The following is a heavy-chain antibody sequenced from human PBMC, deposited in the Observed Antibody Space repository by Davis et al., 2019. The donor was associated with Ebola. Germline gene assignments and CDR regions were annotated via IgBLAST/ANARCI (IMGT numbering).Heavy chain of an antibody. CDR3: ARGGMLGYCSGGSCSRPRNWFDP. CDR2: ISAYNGNT. Sequence: ASVKVSCKASGGTFSSYAISWVRQAPGQGLEWMGWISAYNGNTNYAQKLQGRVTMTTDTSTSTAYMELRSLRSDDTAVYYCARGGMLGYCSGGSCSRPRNWFDPWGQGTLVTVSS. V-gene: IGHV1-18*01. D-gene: IGHD2-15*01. CDR1: GGTFSSYA. J-gene: IGHJ5*02.